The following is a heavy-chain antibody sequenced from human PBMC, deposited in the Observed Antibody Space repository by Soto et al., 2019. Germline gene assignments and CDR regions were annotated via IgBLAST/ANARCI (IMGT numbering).Heavy chain of an antibody. CDR1: GFTLSDYG. CDR2: MSYAGTYK. CDR3: AKEMYPRTVLDSSSPWGDY. J-gene: IGHJ4*02. D-gene: IGHD6-6*01. V-gene: IGHV3-30*18. Sequence: QVQRVESGGGVVQPGRSLRLSCAVSGFTLSDYGMHWVRQAPGKGLEWVAVMSYAGTYKYYADSVKGRFTISRDLSGNTLFLQMNSLRLEDTAVYFCAKEMYPRTVLDSSSPWGDYWGQGTLVTVSS.